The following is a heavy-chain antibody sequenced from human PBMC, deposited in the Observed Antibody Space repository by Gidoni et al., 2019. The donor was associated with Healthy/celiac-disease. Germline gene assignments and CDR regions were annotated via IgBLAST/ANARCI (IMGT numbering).Heavy chain of an antibody. J-gene: IGHJ6*02. CDR1: GFSLSTSGMC. CDR2: IDWDDDK. CDR3: ARIHTVVTAKYYYYGMDV. V-gene: IGHV2-70*01. D-gene: IGHD2-21*02. Sequence: QVTLRESGPALVKPTQTLTLTCTFSGFSLSTSGMCVSWIRQPPGKALEWLALIDWDDDKYYSTSLKTRLTISKDTSKNQVVLTMTNMDPVDTATYYCARIHTVVTAKYYYYGMDVWGQGTTVTVSS.